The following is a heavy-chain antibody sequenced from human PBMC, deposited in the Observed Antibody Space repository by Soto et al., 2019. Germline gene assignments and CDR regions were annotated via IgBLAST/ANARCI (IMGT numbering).Heavy chain of an antibody. D-gene: IGHD1-1*01. J-gene: IGHJ5*02. CDR2: IYYSGST. Sequence: QVQLQESGPGLVKPSQTLSLTCTVSGGSISSGDYYWSWIRQPPGKGLEWIGYIYYSGSTYYNPSLKSRVPRSVDTSMNQFSLKLISVTAANTAVYYCARDLHASWNDAGWFDPWGQGTVVTVSS. V-gene: IGHV4-30-4*01. CDR1: GGSISSGDYY. CDR3: ARDLHASWNDAGWFDP.